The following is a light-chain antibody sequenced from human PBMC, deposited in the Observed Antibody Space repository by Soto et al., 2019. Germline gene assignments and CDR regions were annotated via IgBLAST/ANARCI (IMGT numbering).Light chain of an antibody. CDR2: GAS. CDR1: QSISTW. CDR3: QQYATSSPT. Sequence: DIQMTQSPSTLSASVGDRVTITCRASQSISTWLAWYQQRPREAPKLLMYGASSLESGVPSRFSGSGSGTEFTLTIISLQPTDFATYYCQQYATSSPTFGQGTKLEIK. V-gene: IGKV1-5*01. J-gene: IGKJ2*01.